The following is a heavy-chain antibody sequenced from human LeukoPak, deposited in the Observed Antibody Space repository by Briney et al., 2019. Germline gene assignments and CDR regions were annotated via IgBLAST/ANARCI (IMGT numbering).Heavy chain of an antibody. D-gene: IGHD1-20*01. CDR1: GFTFSSYA. CDR2: ISYDGSNK. J-gene: IGHJ6*02. Sequence: PGGSLRLSCAASGFTFSSYAMHWDRQAPGKGLEWVAVISYDGSNKYYADSVKGRFTISRDNSKNTLYLQMNSLRAEDTAVYYCASARPSDNWNDGRDYYYGMDVWGQGTTVTVSS. CDR3: ASARPSDNWNDGRDYYYGMDV. V-gene: IGHV3-30-3*01.